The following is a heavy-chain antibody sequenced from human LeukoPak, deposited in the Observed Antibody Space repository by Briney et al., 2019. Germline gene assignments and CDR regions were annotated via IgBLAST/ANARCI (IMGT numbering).Heavy chain of an antibody. J-gene: IGHJ3*02. Sequence: ASVKVSCKASGYTFTSYYMHWVRQAPGQGLEWTGIINPSGGSTSYAQKFQGRVTMTRDTSTSTVYMELSSLRSEDTAVYYCARVVSGWAFDIWGQGTMVTVSS. CDR3: ARVVSGWAFDI. D-gene: IGHD3-10*01. CDR2: INPSGGST. CDR1: GYTFTSYY. V-gene: IGHV1-46*01.